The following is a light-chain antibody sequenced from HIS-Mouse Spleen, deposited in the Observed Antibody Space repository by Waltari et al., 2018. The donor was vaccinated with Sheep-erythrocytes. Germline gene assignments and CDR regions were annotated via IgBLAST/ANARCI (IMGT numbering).Light chain of an antibody. Sequence: SYELTQPPSVSVSPGQTASITCSGDKLGDKYACWYQQKPGQSPVLVIYQDSNGPSGVPERFCCSNSGNTATLTISGTQAMDEADYYCQAWDSSTVVFGGGTKLTVL. V-gene: IGLV3-1*01. CDR3: QAWDSSTVV. CDR2: QDS. J-gene: IGLJ2*01. CDR1: KLGDKY.